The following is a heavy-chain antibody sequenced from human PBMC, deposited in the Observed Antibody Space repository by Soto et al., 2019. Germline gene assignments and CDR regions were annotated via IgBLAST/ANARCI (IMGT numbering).Heavy chain of an antibody. CDR2: INHSGST. CDR1: GGSFSGYY. Sequence: QVQLQQWGAGLLKPSETLSLTCAVYGGSFSGYYWRWIRQPPGRGLEWIGEINHSGSTNYNPSLKSQVTISVDTSKNQFSLKLSSVTAADTAVYYCATYGSGSYSDKRWFDPWGQGTLVTVSS. V-gene: IGHV4-34*01. CDR3: ATYGSGSYSDKRWFDP. D-gene: IGHD3-10*01. J-gene: IGHJ5*02.